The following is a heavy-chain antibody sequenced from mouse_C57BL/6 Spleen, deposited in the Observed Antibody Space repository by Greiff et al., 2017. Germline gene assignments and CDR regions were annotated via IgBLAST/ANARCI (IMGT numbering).Heavy chain of an antibody. Sequence: VESGGGLVKPGGSLKLSCAASGFTFSSYAMSWVRQTPEKRLEWVATISDGGSYTYYPDKVKGRFTISRDNAKNNLYLQMIHLKSEDTAMYYCAREGAYSSYDLYYFDYWGQGTTLTVSS. CDR1: GFTFSSYA. V-gene: IGHV5-4*01. CDR2: ISDGGSYT. CDR3: AREGAYSSYDLYYFDY. D-gene: IGHD2-5*01. J-gene: IGHJ2*01.